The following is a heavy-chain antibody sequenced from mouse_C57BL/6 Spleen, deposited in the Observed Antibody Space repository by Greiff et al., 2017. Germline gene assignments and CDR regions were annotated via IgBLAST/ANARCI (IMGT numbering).Heavy chain of an antibody. V-gene: IGHV1-59*01. CDR2: IDPSDSYT. D-gene: IGHD2-4*01. CDR3: ASEAYDYDDAGDY. CDR1: GYTFTSYW. Sequence: QVQLQQPGAQLVRPGTSVKLSCKASGYTFTSYWLHWVKQRPGQGLEWIGVIDPSDSYTNYNQKFKGKATLTVDTSSSTAYMQLSSLTSEDSAVYYCASEAYDYDDAGDYWGQGTSVTVSS. J-gene: IGHJ4*01.